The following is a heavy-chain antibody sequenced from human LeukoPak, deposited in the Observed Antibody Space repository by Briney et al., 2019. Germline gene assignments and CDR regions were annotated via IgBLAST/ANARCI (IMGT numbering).Heavy chain of an antibody. J-gene: IGHJ3*02. CDR3: AREYGYSSISRGAFDI. V-gene: IGHV3-48*04. Sequence: GGSLRLSCAASGFTFSSYSMNWVRQAPGKGLEWVSYISSSSSTIYYADSVKGRFTISRDNAKNSLYLQMNSLRAEDTAVYYCAREYGYSSISRGAFDIWGQGTMVTVSS. CDR2: ISSSSSTI. D-gene: IGHD6-13*01. CDR1: GFTFSSYS.